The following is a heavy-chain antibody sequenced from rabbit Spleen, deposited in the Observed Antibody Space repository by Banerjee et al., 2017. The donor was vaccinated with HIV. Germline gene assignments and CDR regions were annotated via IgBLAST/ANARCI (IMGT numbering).Heavy chain of an antibody. J-gene: IGHJ4*01. CDR1: GVSFSGNSY. CDR2: IDTGSSGFT. CDR3: ARDLAGAVGWNFDL. Sequence: QSLEESGGDLVKPGASLTLTCIASGVSFSGNSYMCWVRQAPGKGLEWIACIDTGSSGFTYFASCAKGRYTISKTSSTTLTLQMISLTDADTARYFCARDLAGAVGWNFDLWGPGTLVTVS. V-gene: IGHV1S40*01. D-gene: IGHD4-1*01.